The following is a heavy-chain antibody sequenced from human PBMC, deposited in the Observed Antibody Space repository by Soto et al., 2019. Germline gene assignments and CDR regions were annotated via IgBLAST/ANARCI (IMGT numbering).Heavy chain of an antibody. CDR1: GFTFSSYG. CDR2: IWYDGSNK. D-gene: IGHD3-10*01. V-gene: IGHV3-33*01. Sequence: PGGSLRLSCAASGFTFSSYGMHWARQAPGKGLEWVAVIWYDGSNKYYADSVKGRFTISRDNSKNTLYLQMNSLRAEDTAVYYCATSMVRDDYWGQGTLVTVSS. CDR3: ATSMVRDDY. J-gene: IGHJ4*02.